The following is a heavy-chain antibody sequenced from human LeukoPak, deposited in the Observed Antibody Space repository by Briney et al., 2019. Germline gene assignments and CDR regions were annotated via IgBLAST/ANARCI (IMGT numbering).Heavy chain of an antibody. D-gene: IGHD1-26*01. V-gene: IGHV3-30*03. CDR2: ISYDGGKK. CDR3: ARGISGSYLGFDY. J-gene: IGHJ4*02. CDR1: GFTFSSHD. Sequence: LPGRSLRLSCAASGFTFSSHDMHWVRQAPGKGLEWVAFISYDGGKKDYADSVKGRFTISRDNSRNTLYLQMNSLRAEDTAVYYCARGISGSYLGFDYWGQGTLVTVSS.